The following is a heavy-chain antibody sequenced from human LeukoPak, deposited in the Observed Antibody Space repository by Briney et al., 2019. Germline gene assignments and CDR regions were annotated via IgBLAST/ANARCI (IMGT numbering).Heavy chain of an antibody. CDR3: ARDREPCYYYYYGMDV. CDR2: ISSSSSYM. V-gene: IGHV3-21*01. D-gene: IGHD1-14*01. J-gene: IGHJ6*02. Sequence: GGSLRLSCAASGLTFSSYSMNWVRQAPGKGLEWVSSISSSSSYMYYADSVKGRFTISRDNAKNSLYLLMNSLRAEDTAVYYCARDREPCYYYYYGMDVWGQGTTVTVSS. CDR1: GLTFSSYS.